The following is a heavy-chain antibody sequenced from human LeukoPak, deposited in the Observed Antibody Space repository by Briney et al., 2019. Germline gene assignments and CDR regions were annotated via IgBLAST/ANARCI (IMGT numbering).Heavy chain of an antibody. CDR3: ARSRLIPAAPDVPLQPHYYYYLDV. CDR2: FYNTGST. Sequence: SETLSLTFSVSGGSIDNYHLTWIRQPAGKGLEWIGRFYNTGSTNYNPSLRSRVTMSIDRSKNQFSLRLRSVTAADTAIYHCARSRLIPAAPDVPLQPHYYYYLDVWGRGTTVTVSS. V-gene: IGHV4-4*07. J-gene: IGHJ6*03. CDR1: GGSIDNYH. D-gene: IGHD2-2*01.